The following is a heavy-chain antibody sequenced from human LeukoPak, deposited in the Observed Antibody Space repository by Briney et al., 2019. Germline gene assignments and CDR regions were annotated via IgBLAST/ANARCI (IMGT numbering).Heavy chain of an antibody. D-gene: IGHD1-26*01. V-gene: IGHV3-53*01. J-gene: IGHJ4*02. Sequence: GGSLRLSCAASGFTVSSSYMSWVRQAPGKGLEWVSVIYSGGSTYYADSVKGRFTISRDNSKNTLYLQMNSLRAGDTAVYYCARGKVGATDYWGQGTLVTVSS. CDR3: ARGKVGATDY. CDR2: IYSGGST. CDR1: GFTVSSSY.